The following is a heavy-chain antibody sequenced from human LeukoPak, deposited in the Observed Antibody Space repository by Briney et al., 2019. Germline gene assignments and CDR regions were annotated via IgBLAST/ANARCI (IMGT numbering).Heavy chain of an antibody. Sequence: PGGSLRLSCAASGFTFSDYYMSWIRQAPGKGLEWVSYISSSGSTIYYADSVKGRFTISRDNAKNSLYLQMNSLRAEDTAVYYCARVRDIVVVVAATVPGYWGQGTLVTVSS. D-gene: IGHD2-15*01. CDR1: GFTFSDYY. V-gene: IGHV3-11*01. J-gene: IGHJ4*02. CDR3: ARVRDIVVVVAATVPGY. CDR2: ISSSGSTI.